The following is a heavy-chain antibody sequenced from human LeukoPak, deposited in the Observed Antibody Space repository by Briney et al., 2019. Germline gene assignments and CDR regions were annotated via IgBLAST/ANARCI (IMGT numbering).Heavy chain of an antibody. J-gene: IGHJ6*03. D-gene: IGHD1-1*01. CDR3: ARDLNWNDLGYMDV. Sequence: PGGSLRLSCAASGFTFSSYSMNWVRQAPGKGLEWVSYISSSGSTIYYADSVKGRFTISRDNAKNSLYLQMNSLRAEDTAVYYCARDLNWNDLGYMDVWGKGTTVTVSS. V-gene: IGHV3-48*04. CDR2: ISSSGSTI. CDR1: GFTFSSYS.